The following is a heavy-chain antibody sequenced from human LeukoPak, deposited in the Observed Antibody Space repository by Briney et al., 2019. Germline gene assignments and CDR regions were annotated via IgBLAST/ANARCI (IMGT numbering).Heavy chain of an antibody. Sequence: GGSLRLSCAASGFTISSYAMSWVRQAPGKGLEWVSAISGSGGSTYYADSVKGRFTISRDNSKNTLYLQMNSLRAEDTAVYYCAKDGGPGGYSYGFLGYWGQGTLVTVSS. J-gene: IGHJ4*02. CDR2: ISGSGGST. V-gene: IGHV3-23*01. CDR1: GFTISSYA. CDR3: AKDGGPGGYSYGFLGY. D-gene: IGHD5-18*01.